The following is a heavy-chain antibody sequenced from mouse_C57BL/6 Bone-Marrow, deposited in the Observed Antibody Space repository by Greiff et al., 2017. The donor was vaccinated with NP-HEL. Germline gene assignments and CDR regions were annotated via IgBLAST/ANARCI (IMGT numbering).Heavy chain of an antibody. J-gene: IGHJ4*01. D-gene: IGHD2-5*01. Sequence: VQLQQSGPELVKPGASVKISCKASGYTFTDYYMNWVKQSPGKSLEWIGDINPNNGGTSYNQKFKGKATLTGDKSSSTAYMELRSLTSEDSAVYYCARRAYYSNFYAMDYWGQGTSVTVSS. CDR2: INPNNGGT. CDR1: GYTFTDYY. CDR3: ARRAYYSNFYAMDY. V-gene: IGHV1-26*01.